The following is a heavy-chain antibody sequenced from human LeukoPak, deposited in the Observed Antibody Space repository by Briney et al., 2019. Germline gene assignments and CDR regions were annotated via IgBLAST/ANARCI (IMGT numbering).Heavy chain of an antibody. V-gene: IGHV1-18*01. CDR3: AREIGTKVGANSWGFDY. CDR1: GYTFTSYG. Sequence: ASVKVSCKASGYTFTSYGISWVRQAPGQGLEWMGWISAYNGNTNYAQKLQGRVTMTTDTSTSTAYMELRSLRSDDTAVYYCAREIGTKVGANSWGFDYWGQGTLVTVSS. J-gene: IGHJ4*02. CDR2: ISAYNGNT. D-gene: IGHD1-26*01.